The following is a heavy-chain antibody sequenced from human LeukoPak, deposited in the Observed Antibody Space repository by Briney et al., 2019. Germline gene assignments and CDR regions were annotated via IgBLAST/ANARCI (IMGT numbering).Heavy chain of an antibody. V-gene: IGHV3-21*04. CDR3: AKVGTTLGDY. CDR2: ISSSSSYI. Sequence: GGSLRLSCAASGFTFSSYSMNWVRQAPGKGLEWVSSISSSSSYIYYADSVKGRFTISRDNAKNSLYLQMNSLRAEDTAVYYCAKVGTTLGDYWGQGTLVTVSS. D-gene: IGHD1-1*01. CDR1: GFTFSSYS. J-gene: IGHJ4*02.